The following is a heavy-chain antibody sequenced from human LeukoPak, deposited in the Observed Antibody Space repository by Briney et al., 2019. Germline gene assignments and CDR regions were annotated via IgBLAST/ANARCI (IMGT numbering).Heavy chain of an antibody. V-gene: IGHV3-30-3*01. CDR1: GFSFSSYA. CDR3: ARGGDSWSGYSYGMDV. CDR2: ISYDGRNE. J-gene: IGHJ6*02. Sequence: QPGGSLRLSCAASGFSFSSYAMHWVRQAPGKGLEWVAVISYDGRNEYYADSVKGRFTISRDISKNTLYLRMNSLRPVDTAVYYCARGGDSWSGYSYGMDVWGQGTTVTVSS. D-gene: IGHD3-3*01.